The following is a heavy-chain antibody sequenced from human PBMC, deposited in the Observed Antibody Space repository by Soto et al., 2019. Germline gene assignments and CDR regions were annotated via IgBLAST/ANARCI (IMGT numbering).Heavy chain of an antibody. J-gene: IGHJ4*02. V-gene: IGHV1-58*01. D-gene: IGHD3-22*01. CDR1: GFTFTSSA. CDR2: IVVGSGNT. CDR3: AAVLTRATMIEEIDY. Sequence: GASVKVSCKASGFTFTSSAVQWVRQARGQRLERIGWIVVGSGNTNYAQKFQERVTITRDMSTSTAYMELSSLRSEDTAVYYCAAVLTRATMIEEIDYWGQGTLVTVSS.